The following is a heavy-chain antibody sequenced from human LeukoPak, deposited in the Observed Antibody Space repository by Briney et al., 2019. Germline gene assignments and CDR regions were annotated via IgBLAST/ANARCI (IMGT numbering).Heavy chain of an antibody. D-gene: IGHD3-22*01. V-gene: IGHV4-38-2*02. Sequence: SETLSLTCTVSGYSISSGYYWGWIRQPPGKGLEWIGSIYHSGSTYYNPSLKSRVTISVDTSKNQFSLKLSSVTAADTAVYYCAREGHYYDSSGPLTYNWFDPWGQGTLVTVSS. J-gene: IGHJ5*02. CDR1: GYSISSGYY. CDR3: AREGHYYDSSGPLTYNWFDP. CDR2: IYHSGST.